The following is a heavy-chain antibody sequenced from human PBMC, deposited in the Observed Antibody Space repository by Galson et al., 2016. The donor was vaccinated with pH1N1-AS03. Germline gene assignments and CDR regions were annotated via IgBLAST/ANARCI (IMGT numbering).Heavy chain of an antibody. CDR1: GYGFNGYW. D-gene: IGHD3-22*01. CDR2: IFPGDSDT. CDR3: ARPAHYDSSGRDALDV. Sequence: SGYGFNGYWTGWVRQMPGKGLEWMGIIFPGDSDTRYSPSFQGQVTISADKSTRTTYLQWRSLKASDTAIYYCARPAHYDSSGRDALDVWGQGTMLIVSS. J-gene: IGHJ3*01. V-gene: IGHV5-51*01.